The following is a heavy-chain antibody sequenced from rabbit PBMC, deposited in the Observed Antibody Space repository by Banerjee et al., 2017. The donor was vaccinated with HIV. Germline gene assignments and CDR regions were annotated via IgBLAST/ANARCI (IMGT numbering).Heavy chain of an antibody. Sequence: QEQLVEPGGGLVQPEGSLTLTCTASGFDFSSNAMCWVRQAPGKGLEWIACIYGGSGGNTHYANWAKGRFTISRTSSTTVTLQMTSLTAADTATYFCVRGIYYYSYDEPDAFDPWGQGTLVTVS. D-gene: IGHD2-1*01. CDR3: VRGIYYYSYDEPDAFDP. J-gene: IGHJ2*01. CDR1: GFDFSSNA. CDR2: IYGGSGGNT. V-gene: IGHV1S45*01.